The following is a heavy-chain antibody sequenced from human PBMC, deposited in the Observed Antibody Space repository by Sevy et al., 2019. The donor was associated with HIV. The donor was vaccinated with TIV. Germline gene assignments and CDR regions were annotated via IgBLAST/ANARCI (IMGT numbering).Heavy chain of an antibody. D-gene: IGHD6-13*01. J-gene: IGHJ5*01. Sequence: GGSLRLSCVVSGLTFDDYAMHWVRRPPGKGLEWVSGITWNSCGIGYADSVKGRFTISRDNAKKSLYLQMNSLRIEDTAFYYCAGGAAAGRWFDSWGQGTLVTVSS. V-gene: IGHV3-9*01. CDR1: GLTFDDYA. CDR3: AGGAAAGRWFDS. CDR2: ITWNSCGI.